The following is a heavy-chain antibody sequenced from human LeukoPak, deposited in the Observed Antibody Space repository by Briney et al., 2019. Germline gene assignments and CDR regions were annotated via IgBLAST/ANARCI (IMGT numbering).Heavy chain of an antibody. CDR3: AKDSRSSGRTYLDY. V-gene: IGHV3-23*01. CDR1: GFTFSSYA. D-gene: IGHD6-19*01. CDR2: ISGGAIST. Sequence: PGGSLRLSCAASGFTFSSYAMTWVRQAPGKGLDWVSAISGGAISTYYADSVEGRFTISRDNSKNTLYLQMNSLRGEDTAVYYCAKDSRSSGRTYLDYWGQGTLVTVSS. J-gene: IGHJ4*02.